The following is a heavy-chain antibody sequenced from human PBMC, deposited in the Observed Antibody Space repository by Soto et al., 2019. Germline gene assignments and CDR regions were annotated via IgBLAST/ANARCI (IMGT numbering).Heavy chain of an antibody. CDR1: GGSISSAAYC. V-gene: IGHV4-30-4*01. Sequence: QVQLQESGPRLVSPSQTLSLTCTVSGGSISSAAYCWSWIRQSPDKRLEWVGHIYDGGTTYSSPSLKGRVTISAGTPETEFSLKLSSVSAADTAVYYGARGPYGDKIDSWGEGIQVTVSS. CDR2: IYDGGTT. CDR3: ARGPYGDKIDS. J-gene: IGHJ4*02. D-gene: IGHD3-16*01.